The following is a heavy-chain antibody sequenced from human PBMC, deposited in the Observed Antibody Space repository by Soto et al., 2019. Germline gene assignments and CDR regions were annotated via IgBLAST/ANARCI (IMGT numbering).Heavy chain of an antibody. V-gene: IGHV4-30-4*01. Sequence: SETLSLTCTVSGGSISSGDYYWSWIRQPPGKGLEWIGYIYYSGSTYYNPSLKSRVTISVDTSKNQFSLKLSSVTAADTAVYYCARRVVTTRLGNWFDPWGQGTLVTVSS. CDR1: GGSISSGDYY. D-gene: IGHD2-21*02. CDR3: ARRVVTTRLGNWFDP. J-gene: IGHJ5*02. CDR2: IYYSGST.